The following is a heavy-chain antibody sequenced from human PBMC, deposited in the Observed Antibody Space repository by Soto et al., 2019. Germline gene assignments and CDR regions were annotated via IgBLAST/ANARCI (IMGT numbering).Heavy chain of an antibody. V-gene: IGHV4-31*03. CDR2: LYYLGST. D-gene: IGHD2-15*01. J-gene: IGHJ4*01. CDR3: ARASRWRSFDY. CDR1: GASISSSGYY. Sequence: PSETLSLTCTVSGASISSSGYYWSWIRQHPGKGLEWIGYLYYLGSTFYNPSFKSRVTISVDTSKNQFSLKLSSVTAADTAVYYCARASRWRSFDYWGHGTLVTVSS.